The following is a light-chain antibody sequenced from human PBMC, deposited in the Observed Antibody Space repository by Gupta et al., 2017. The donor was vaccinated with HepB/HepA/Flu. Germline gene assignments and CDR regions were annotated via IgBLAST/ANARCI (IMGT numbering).Light chain of an antibody. CDR2: DAS. Sequence: AIRMTQSPSSFSASTGDRVTITCRASKGISNHLVWYQQKPGKAPKHLIFDASTLHSGVPSRCSGSGSGIDFTLTINNLQSEDFATYYCQQYYNYISWTFGQGTKVEIK. CDR3: QQYYNYISWT. J-gene: IGKJ1*01. V-gene: IGKV1-8*01. CDR1: KGISNH.